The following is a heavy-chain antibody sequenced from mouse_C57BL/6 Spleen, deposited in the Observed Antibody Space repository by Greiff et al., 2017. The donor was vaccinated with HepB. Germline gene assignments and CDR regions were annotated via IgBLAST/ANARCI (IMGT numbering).Heavy chain of an antibody. CDR2: ISSGGSYT. V-gene: IGHV5-6*01. Sequence: EVKLVESGGDLVKPGGSLKLSCAASGFTFSSYGMSWVRQTPDKRLEWVATISSGGSYTYYPDSVKGRFTISRDNAKNTLYLQMSSLKSEDTAMYYCARNWDWFAYWGQRTLVTVSA. J-gene: IGHJ3*01. CDR3: ARNWDWFAY. D-gene: IGHD4-1*01. CDR1: GFTFSSYG.